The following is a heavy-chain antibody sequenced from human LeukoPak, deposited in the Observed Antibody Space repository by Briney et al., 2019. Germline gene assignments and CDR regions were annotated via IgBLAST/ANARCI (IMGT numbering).Heavy chain of an antibody. D-gene: IGHD1-14*01. J-gene: IGHJ4*02. CDR2: IYYSGST. CDR3: ARDKGGGEPHFDY. CDR1: GGSISSGDYY. V-gene: IGHV4-30-4*08. Sequence: SETPSLTCTVSGGSISSGDYYWSWIRQPPGKGLEWIGYIYYSGSTYYNPSLKSRVTISVDTSKNQFSLKLSSVTAADTAVYYCARDKGGGEPHFDYWGQGTQVTVSS.